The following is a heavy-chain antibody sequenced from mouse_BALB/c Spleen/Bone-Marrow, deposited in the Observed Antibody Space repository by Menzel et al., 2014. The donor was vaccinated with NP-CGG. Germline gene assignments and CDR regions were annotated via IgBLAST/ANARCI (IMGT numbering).Heavy chain of an antibody. D-gene: IGHD2-14*01. Sequence: QVQLQQSGAELARPGASVKMSCKASGYTFTSYTMHWVKQRPGQGLEWIGYINPSSGYTNYNQKFKDKATLTADKSSSTAYMQLSSLTSEDSAVYYCARAACYRYDEGAWFAYWGQGTLVTVSA. CDR3: ARAACYRYDEGAWFAY. V-gene: IGHV1-4*01. CDR1: GYTFTSYT. J-gene: IGHJ3*01. CDR2: INPSSGYT.